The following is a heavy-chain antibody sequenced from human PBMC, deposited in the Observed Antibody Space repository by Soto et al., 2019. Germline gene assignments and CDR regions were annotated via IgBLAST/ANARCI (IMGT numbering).Heavy chain of an antibody. Sequence: GGSLRLSCAASGFIVSTNYMSWVRHAPGKGLEWVSVIYSGGNTYYADYVKGRFTISRDNSKNTLYLQMNSLRVEDTAVYYCARGGGIAARPMDYWGQGTLVTVSS. CDR3: ARGGGIAARPMDY. J-gene: IGHJ4*02. CDR1: GFIVSTNY. V-gene: IGHV3-53*01. CDR2: IYSGGNT. D-gene: IGHD6-6*01.